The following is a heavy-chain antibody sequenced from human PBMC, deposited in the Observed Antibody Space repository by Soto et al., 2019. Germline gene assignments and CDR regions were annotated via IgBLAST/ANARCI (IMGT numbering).Heavy chain of an antibody. CDR3: ATVNISSTVTTIYYYYYYGMDV. D-gene: IGHD4-17*01. Sequence: ASVKVSCKVSGYTLTELSMHWVRQAPGKGLEWMGGFDPEDGETIYAQKFQGRVTMTEDTSTDTAYMELSSLRSEDTAVYYCATVNISSTVTTIYYYYYYGMDVWGQGTTVTVSS. CDR1: GYTLTELS. CDR2: FDPEDGET. J-gene: IGHJ6*02. V-gene: IGHV1-24*01.